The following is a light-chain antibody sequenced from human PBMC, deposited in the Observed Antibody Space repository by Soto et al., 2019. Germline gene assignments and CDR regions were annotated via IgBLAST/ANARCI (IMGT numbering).Light chain of an antibody. CDR3: QQYGSSPWT. CDR1: QSVSSY. V-gene: IGKV3-20*01. CDR2: GAS. J-gene: IGKJ1*01. Sequence: EIVMTQSPGTLSLSPGERATLSVRASQSVSSYLAWYQQKPGQAPRLLIYGASSRATGIPDRFSGSGSGTDFTLTISRLEPEDFAVYYCQQYGSSPWTFGQGTKVDIK.